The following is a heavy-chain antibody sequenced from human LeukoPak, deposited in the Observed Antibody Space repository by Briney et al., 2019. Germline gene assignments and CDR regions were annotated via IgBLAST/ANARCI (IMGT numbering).Heavy chain of an antibody. CDR3: ARILDSAWGELGY. CDR1: GFTFSRHG. D-gene: IGHD6-19*01. J-gene: IGHJ4*02. V-gene: IGHV3-30*02. Sequence: GGSLRLSCAASGFTFSRHGIHWVRQAPGKGLEWVAFIRYDGSDKYYADSVKGRFTISRDNSKNTLYLQMNSLRAEDTAVYYCARILDSAWGELGYWGQGTLVTVSS. CDR2: IRYDGSDK.